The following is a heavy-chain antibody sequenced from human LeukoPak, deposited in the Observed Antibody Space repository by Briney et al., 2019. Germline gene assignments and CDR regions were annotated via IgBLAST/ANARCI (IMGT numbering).Heavy chain of an antibody. V-gene: IGHV3-9*01. CDR1: GFTFDDYA. D-gene: IGHD4-17*01. J-gene: IGHJ4*02. Sequence: GGSLRLSCAASGFTFDDYAMHWVRQAPGKGLEWVSGISWNSGSIGYADSVKGRFTISRVNAKNSLYLQINSLRAEDTALYYCAKEMYGDSGPLDYRGQGTLVTVSS. CDR3: AKEMYGDSGPLDY. CDR2: ISWNSGSI.